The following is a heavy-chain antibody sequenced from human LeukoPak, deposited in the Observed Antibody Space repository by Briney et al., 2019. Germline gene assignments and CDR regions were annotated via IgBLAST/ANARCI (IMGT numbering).Heavy chain of an antibody. J-gene: IGHJ6*02. CDR3: ESEGYDFWSGYLRYYYYGMDV. D-gene: IGHD3-3*01. V-gene: IGHV1-3*01. Sequence: ASGKVSCKASGYTFTSYAMHWVRQAPGQRGEGMGWISAGNGNTKYSQKFQVRVTITRDTSASRAYMELSSRRSEDTAVYYCESEGYDFWSGYLRYYYYGMDVWGQGTKVTVSS. CDR2: ISAGNGNT. CDR1: GYTFTSYA.